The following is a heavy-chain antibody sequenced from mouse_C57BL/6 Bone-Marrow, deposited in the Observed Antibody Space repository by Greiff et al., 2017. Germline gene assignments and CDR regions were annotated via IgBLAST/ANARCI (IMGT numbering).Heavy chain of an antibody. V-gene: IGHV1-53*01. CDR2: INPSNGGT. J-gene: IGHJ4*01. Sequence: QVQLQQPGTELVKPGASVKLSCKASGYTFTSYWMPWVKQRPGQGLEWIGNINPSNGGTNYNEKFKSKATLTVDKSSSTAYMQLSSLTSEDSAVYYCARYSNYVDYAMDYWGQGTSVTVSS. CDR1: GYTFTSYW. D-gene: IGHD2-5*01. CDR3: ARYSNYVDYAMDY.